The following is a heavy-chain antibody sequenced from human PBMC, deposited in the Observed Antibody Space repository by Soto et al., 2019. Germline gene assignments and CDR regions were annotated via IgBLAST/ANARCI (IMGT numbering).Heavy chain of an antibody. CDR1: GYSVTNYW. CDR2: IYPGDSDA. J-gene: IGHJ4*02. D-gene: IGHD3-16*01. V-gene: IGHV5-51*01. Sequence: GESLKISCQGSGYSVTNYWIGWVRQMPGKGLEWMGIIYPGDSDARYSPSFQGQVTMSADKSIRIAYLQWNSLKASDTAIYYCARHGGPDARGHLDFDYWGQGTLVTVSS. CDR3: ARHGGPDARGHLDFDY.